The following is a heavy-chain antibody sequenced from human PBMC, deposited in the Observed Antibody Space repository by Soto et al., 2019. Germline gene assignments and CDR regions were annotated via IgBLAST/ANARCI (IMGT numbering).Heavy chain of an antibody. V-gene: IGHV5-51*01. CDR1: GYTFTNYW. CDR3: AASIFYYGMDV. CDR2: IYPGDPDT. Sequence: PGESLKLSCNGSGYTFTNYWIGWVRQMPGKGPEWMGIIYPGDPDTKYNPSFQGQVTISADKSITTTYLQWSSLKASDTAIYYCAASIFYYGMDVWGQGTTVTVSS. J-gene: IGHJ6*02.